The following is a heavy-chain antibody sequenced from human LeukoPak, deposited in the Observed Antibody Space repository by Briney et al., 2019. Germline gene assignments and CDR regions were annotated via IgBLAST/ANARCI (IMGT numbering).Heavy chain of an antibody. J-gene: IGHJ3*02. CDR3: AKDRMWFGELFHAFDI. D-gene: IGHD3-10*01. V-gene: IGHV3-9*01. Sequence: LGGSLRLSCAASGFTFDDYAMHWVRQAPGKGLEWVSGISWNSGSIGYADSVKGRFTISRDNAKNSLYLQMNSLRAEDTALYYCAKDRMWFGELFHAFDIWGQGTMVTVSS. CDR1: GFTFDDYA. CDR2: ISWNSGSI.